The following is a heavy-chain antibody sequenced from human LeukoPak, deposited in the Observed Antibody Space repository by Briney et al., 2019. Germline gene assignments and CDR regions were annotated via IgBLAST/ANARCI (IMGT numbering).Heavy chain of an antibody. D-gene: IGHD3-22*01. CDR3: AKVAVSKRDYYDSKNDAFDI. CDR2: LNRDGSST. Sequence: GGSLRLSCAASGFTFSNYWMHWVRQAPGKGLVWVSRLNRDGSSTSYADSVKGRFTISRDNAKNSLYLQMNSLRAEDTAVYYCAKVAVSKRDYYDSKNDAFDIWGQGTMVTVSS. J-gene: IGHJ3*02. V-gene: IGHV3-74*01. CDR1: GFTFSNYW.